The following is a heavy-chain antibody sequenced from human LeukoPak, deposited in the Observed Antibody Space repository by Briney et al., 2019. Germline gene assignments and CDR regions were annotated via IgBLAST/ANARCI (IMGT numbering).Heavy chain of an antibody. CDR1: GGSFSGYY. CDR3: ARGYRNSGSYYCDY. CDR2: INHSGST. V-gene: IGHV4-34*01. D-gene: IGHD1-26*01. J-gene: IGHJ4*02. Sequence: SETLSLTCAVYGGSFSGYYWSWIRQPPGKGLEWIGEINHSGSTNYNPSLKSRVTISVDTSKNQFSLKLSSVTAADTAVYYCARGYRNSGSYYCDYWGQGTLVTVSS.